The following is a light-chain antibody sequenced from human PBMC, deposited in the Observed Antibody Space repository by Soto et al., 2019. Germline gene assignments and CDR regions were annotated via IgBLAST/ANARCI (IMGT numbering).Light chain of an antibody. J-gene: IGKJ3*01. CDR3: QQSYSTPRFT. CDR2: DTS. Sequence: EIVMTQSPATLSVSPGERVTLSCRASQSVSRFLAWYQQRPGQAPRLLIYDTSTRATGVPARFSGSGSGTEFSLTISSLQSEDFATYFCQQSYSTPRFTFGPGTKVEIK. CDR1: QSVSRF. V-gene: IGKV3-15*01.